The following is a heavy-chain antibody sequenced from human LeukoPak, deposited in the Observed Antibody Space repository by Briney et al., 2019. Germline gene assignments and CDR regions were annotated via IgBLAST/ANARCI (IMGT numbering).Heavy chain of an antibody. CDR3: ARDRRYSYGPNWFDP. CDR2: IYYSGST. D-gene: IGHD5-18*01. J-gene: IGHJ5*02. Sequence: PSETLSLTCTVSGGSISSGDYYWGWIRQPPGKGLEWIGYIYYSGSTNYNPSLKSRVTISVDTSKNQFSLKLSSVTAADTAVYYCARDRRYSYGPNWFDPWGQGTLVTVSS. V-gene: IGHV4-61*08. CDR1: GGSISSGDYY.